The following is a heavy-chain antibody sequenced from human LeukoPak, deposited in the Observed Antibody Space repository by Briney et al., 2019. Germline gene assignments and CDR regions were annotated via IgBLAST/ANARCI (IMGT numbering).Heavy chain of an antibody. CDR1: GFTFSSYG. CDR3: AKDGAYYDFWSGYFDY. V-gene: IGHV3-30*02. D-gene: IGHD3-3*01. Sequence: GGSLRLSCAASGFTFSSYGMHRVRQAPGKGLEWVAFIRYDGSNKYYADSVKGRFTISRDNSKNTLYLQMNSLRVEDTAVYYCAKDGAYYDFWSGYFDYWGQGTLVTVSS. CDR2: IRYDGSNK. J-gene: IGHJ4*02.